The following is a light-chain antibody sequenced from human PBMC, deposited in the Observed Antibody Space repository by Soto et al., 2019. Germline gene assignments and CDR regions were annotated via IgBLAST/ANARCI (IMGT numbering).Light chain of an antibody. CDR1: QGIRND. J-gene: IGKJ5*01. CDR3: IQHNSYLFT. Sequence: DMTLTQSPTSLSASVGDRVTITCRASQGIRNDLGWYQQKPGKAHKRLIYAAYSLQSGVQSRFRGSGSGTEFTLTIRSLQPEDFATYYCIQHNSYLFTVGQGTRLEIK. V-gene: IGKV1-17*01. CDR2: AAY.